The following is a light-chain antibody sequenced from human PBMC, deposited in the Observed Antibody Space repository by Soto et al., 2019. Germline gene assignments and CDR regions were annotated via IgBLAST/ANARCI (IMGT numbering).Light chain of an antibody. CDR3: MQSGYWPPYT. CDR1: QSLTYSDGNTY. Sequence: DVVMTQSPLFLPVTLGQPASISCRSSQSLTYSDGNTYLHWFQQRPGQSPRRLIYKVSSRDSGVPDRFSGSGSGTDFTLKISRVEAEDVGVYYCMQSGYWPPYTFGQGTKLEIK. J-gene: IGKJ2*01. CDR2: KVS. V-gene: IGKV2-30*01.